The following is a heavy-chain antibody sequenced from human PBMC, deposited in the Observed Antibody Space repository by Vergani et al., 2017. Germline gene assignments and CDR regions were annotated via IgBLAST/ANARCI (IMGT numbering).Heavy chain of an antibody. CDR1: GFTFSSYW. CDR2: INSDGSST. D-gene: IGHD2-21*01. Sequence: EVQLVESGGGLVQPGGSLRLSCAASGFTFSSYWMHWVRQAPGKGLVWVSRINSDGSSTSYADSVKGRFTISRDNAKNTLYLQMNSLRAEDTAVYYCARDLEGGGGVVPRLRGLDYWGQGTLVTVSS. V-gene: IGHV3-74*01. J-gene: IGHJ4*02. CDR3: ARDLEGGGGVVPRLRGLDY.